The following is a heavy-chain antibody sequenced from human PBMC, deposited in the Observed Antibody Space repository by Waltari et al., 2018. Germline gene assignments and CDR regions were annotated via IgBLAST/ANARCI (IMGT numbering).Heavy chain of an antibody. CDR1: GFTVSSNY. Sequence: EVQLVESGGGLIQPGGSLRLSCAASGFTVSSNYMSWVRLAPGKGLEWVSVIYSGGSTYDADSVKGRFTISRDNSKNTLYLQMNSLRAEDTAVYYCARERAAAGGFDPWGQGTLVTVSS. CDR2: IYSGGST. V-gene: IGHV3-53*01. J-gene: IGHJ5*02. CDR3: ARERAAAGGFDP. D-gene: IGHD6-13*01.